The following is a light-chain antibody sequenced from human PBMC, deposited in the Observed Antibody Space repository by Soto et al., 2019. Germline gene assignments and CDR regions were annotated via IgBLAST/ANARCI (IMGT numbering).Light chain of an antibody. J-gene: IGKJ5*01. V-gene: IGKV3-11*01. CDR2: ETI. CDR1: QSVTNY. CDR3: QHRSHWLIT. Sequence: EIVLTQSPATLSLSPGERATLSCRASQSVTNYLAWYQQKAGQAPRLLIYETIHRATGIPARFSGSGSGTDFILTISSLEPEDFAVYYCQHRSHWLITFGQGTRLEIK.